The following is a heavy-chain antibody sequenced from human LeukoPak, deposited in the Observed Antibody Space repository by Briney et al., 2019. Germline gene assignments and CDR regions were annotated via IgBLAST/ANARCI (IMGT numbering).Heavy chain of an antibody. CDR2: ISAYNGNT. CDR3: GRGGVLCSSTSCHYYYYGMDV. J-gene: IGHJ6*02. V-gene: IGHV1-18*01. CDR1: GYTFTSYG. D-gene: IGHD2-2*01. Sequence: EASVKVSCKASGYTFTSYGISWVRQAPGQGLEWMGWISAYNGNTNYAQTLQGRVTMTTDTSTGTAYMELRSLRSDDTAVYYCGRGGVLCSSTSCHYYYYGMDVWGQGTTVTVSS.